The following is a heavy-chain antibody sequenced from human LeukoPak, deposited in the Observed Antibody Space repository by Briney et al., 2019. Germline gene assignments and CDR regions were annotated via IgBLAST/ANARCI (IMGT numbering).Heavy chain of an antibody. D-gene: IGHD2-2*01. CDR3: ARGPGAFDI. J-gene: IGHJ3*02. CDR2: INSEGSST. CDR1: GFMFSSYW. V-gene: IGHV3-74*01. Sequence: GGSLRLSCVASGFMFSSYWMNWVRQAPGKGLVWVSRINSEGSSTSYADSVKGRFTISRDNAKNTLFLQMNSLRAEDTAVYYCARGPGAFDIWGQGTMVTVSS.